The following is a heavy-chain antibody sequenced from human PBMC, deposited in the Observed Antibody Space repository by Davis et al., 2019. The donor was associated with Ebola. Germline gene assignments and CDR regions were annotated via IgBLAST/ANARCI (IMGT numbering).Heavy chain of an antibody. V-gene: IGHV3-64*01. D-gene: IGHD4-11*01. CDR2: ISSNGGST. CDR1: GFTFSSYA. J-gene: IGHJ4*02. CDR3: VKDLGMTTVSSFDY. Sequence: PGGSLRLSCAASGFTFSSYAMHWVRQAPGKGLEYVSAISSNGGSTYYANSVKGRFTISRDNSKNTLYLQMGSLRAEDMAVYYCVKDLGMTTVSSFDYWGQGTLVTVSS.